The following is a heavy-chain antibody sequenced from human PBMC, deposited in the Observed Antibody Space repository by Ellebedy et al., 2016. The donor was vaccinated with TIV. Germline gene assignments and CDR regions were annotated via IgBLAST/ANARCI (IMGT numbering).Heavy chain of an antibody. CDR2: IYHGGST. Sequence: SETLSLTCAVSGGSISSTNWWSWVRQPPGKGLEWIGEIYHGGSTTYNASLKSRVTISVDKSKNQFSLRLTSVTAADTAVYYCARGPGDYSDSSGYYYNWGQGTLVTVSS. D-gene: IGHD3-22*01. CDR1: GGSISSTNW. V-gene: IGHV4-4*02. CDR3: ARGPGDYSDSSGYYYN. J-gene: IGHJ4*02.